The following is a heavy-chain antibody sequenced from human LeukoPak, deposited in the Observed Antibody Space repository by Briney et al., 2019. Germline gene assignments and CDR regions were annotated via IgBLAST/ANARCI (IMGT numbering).Heavy chain of an antibody. CDR2: IYSGGST. J-gene: IGHJ4*02. Sequence: GGSLRLSCAASGFTVSSNYMSWVRQAAGKGLEWVAVIYSGGSTNYTDSVKGRFTISRDNSKNTLYLQMSSLLAEDTAVYYCARQQWLGSIDYWGQGTLVIVSS. V-gene: IGHV3-53*01. D-gene: IGHD6-19*01. CDR1: GFTVSSNY. CDR3: ARQQWLGSIDY.